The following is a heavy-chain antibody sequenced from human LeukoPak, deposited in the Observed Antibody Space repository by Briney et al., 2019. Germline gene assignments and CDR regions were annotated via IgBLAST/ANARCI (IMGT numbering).Heavy chain of an antibody. D-gene: IGHD5-18*01. J-gene: IGHJ4*02. Sequence: PGGSLRLSCAASGFTFSSYAMIWVRQAPGKGLEWVSAISGSGGSTYYADSVKGRFTISRDNSKNTLYLQMNSLRAEDTAVYYCARSPLRGYSYGYILGYFDYWGQGTLVTVSS. CDR1: GFTFSSYA. CDR2: ISGSGGST. V-gene: IGHV3-23*01. CDR3: ARSPLRGYSYGYILGYFDY.